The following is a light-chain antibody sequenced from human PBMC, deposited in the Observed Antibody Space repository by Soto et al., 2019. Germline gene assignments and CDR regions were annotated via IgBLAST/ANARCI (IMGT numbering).Light chain of an antibody. V-gene: IGLV2-14*01. CDR3: SSYTNTNNWV. CDR1: SSDVGGYKY. CDR2: EVS. J-gene: IGLJ3*02. Sequence: QSALTQPASVSESPGQSITISCTGTSSDVGGYKYVSWYQQYPGKAPKLLIFEVSSRPSGVSHRFSGSKSGNTASLTISGLQAEDEADYYCSSYTNTNNWVFGGGTKLTVL.